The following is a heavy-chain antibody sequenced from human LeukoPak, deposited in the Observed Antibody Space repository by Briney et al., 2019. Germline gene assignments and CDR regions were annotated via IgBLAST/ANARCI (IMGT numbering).Heavy chain of an antibody. V-gene: IGHV1-18*01. CDR2: ISAYNGNT. J-gene: IGHJ5*02. Sequence: ASVKVSCKASGYTFTSYVISWVRQAPGQGLAWMGWISAYNGNTNYAQKLQGRVTMTTDTSTSTAYMELRSLRSDDTAVYYCARDYGSSLYSCFDPWGQGTLVTVSS. CDR1: GYTFTSYV. CDR3: ARDYGSSLYSCFDP. D-gene: IGHD2-2*01.